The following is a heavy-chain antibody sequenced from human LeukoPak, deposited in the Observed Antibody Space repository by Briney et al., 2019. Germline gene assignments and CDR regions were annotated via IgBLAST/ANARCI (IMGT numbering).Heavy chain of an antibody. J-gene: IGHJ4*02. Sequence: PGGSLRLPCAASGFTFSSYEMNWVRQAPGKGLEWVSYISSSGSTIYYADSVKGRFTISRDNAKNSLYLQMNSLRAEDTAVYYCARESRYDGSGTFDYWGQGTLVTVSS. CDR1: GFTFSSYE. CDR2: ISSSGSTI. D-gene: IGHD3-22*01. V-gene: IGHV3-48*03. CDR3: ARESRYDGSGTFDY.